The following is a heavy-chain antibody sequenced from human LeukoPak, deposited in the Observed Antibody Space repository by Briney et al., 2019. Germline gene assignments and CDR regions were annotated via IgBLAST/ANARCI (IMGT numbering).Heavy chain of an antibody. CDR2: ISPSSGYA. J-gene: IGHJ6*02. V-gene: IGHV3-11*03. CDR3: ARNAYGAQTPSDV. Sequence: LSLTCAVYGGSFSGYYWSWIRQAPGKGLEWLSYISPSSGYAPYADSVKGRFTISRDNAMNSLYLQMSSLRAEDTAVYYCARNAYGAQTPSDVWGQGTTVTVSS. D-gene: IGHD4-17*01. CDR1: GGSFSGYY.